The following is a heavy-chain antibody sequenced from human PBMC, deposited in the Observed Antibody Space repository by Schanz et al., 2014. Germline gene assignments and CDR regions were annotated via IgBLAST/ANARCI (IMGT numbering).Heavy chain of an antibody. CDR1: GFTFSNCD. CDR2: IDGRGITT. V-gene: IGHV3-23*04. CDR3: AKRFHCSGSHPFDY. Sequence: EVPLEESGGGLVQPGGSQRLSCAVSGFTFSNCDMTWVRQAPGKGLEWVAIIDGRGITTFYADSVKGRFTISRDNAKNTVYLQMNSLRDDDTAVYYCAKRFHCSGSHPFDYWGQGTLVTVSS. D-gene: IGHD3-10*02. J-gene: IGHJ4*02.